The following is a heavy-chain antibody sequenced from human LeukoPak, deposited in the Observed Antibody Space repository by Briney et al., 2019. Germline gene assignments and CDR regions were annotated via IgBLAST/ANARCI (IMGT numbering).Heavy chain of an antibody. CDR2: ISSSGSTR. J-gene: IGHJ3*02. Sequence: PGGSLRLSCAASAFTFRDYEMNWGRPAPGGGAGWITSISSSGSTRYYADSVKGRFTVSRDNAQHSLYLQMNSLRAEDTALYSCASALWGGFDIWGQGTMVTVSS. V-gene: IGHV3-48*03. CDR1: AFTFRDYE. CDR3: ASALWGGFDI. D-gene: IGHD5-18*01.